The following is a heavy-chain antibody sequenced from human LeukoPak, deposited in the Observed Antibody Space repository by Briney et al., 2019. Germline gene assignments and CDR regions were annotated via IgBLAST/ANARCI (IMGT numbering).Heavy chain of an antibody. Sequence: GGSLRLSCAASGFSFSRYNMNWVRQAPGKGLEWVSSISSSSSYIYYADSLKGRFTISRDNAKNSLYLQMNSLRAEDTAVYYCARVRGGYNSVDYWGQGALVTVSS. V-gene: IGHV3-21*01. J-gene: IGHJ4*02. D-gene: IGHD5-24*01. CDR3: ARVRGGYNSVDY. CDR1: GFSFSRYN. CDR2: ISSSSSYI.